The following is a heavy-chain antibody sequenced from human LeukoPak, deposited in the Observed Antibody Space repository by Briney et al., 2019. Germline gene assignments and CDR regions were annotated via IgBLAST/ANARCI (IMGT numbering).Heavy chain of an antibody. J-gene: IGHJ5*02. CDR3: ARDVGATGNWFDP. V-gene: IGHV1-69*01. Sequence: SVKVSCKASGGTFSSYAISWVRQAPGQGLEWMGGIIPIFGTANYAQKFQGRVTITADESTSTAYMELSSLRSEDTAVYYCARDVGATGNWFDPWGQGTMVTASS. D-gene: IGHD1-26*01. CDR2: IIPIFGTA. CDR1: GGTFSSYA.